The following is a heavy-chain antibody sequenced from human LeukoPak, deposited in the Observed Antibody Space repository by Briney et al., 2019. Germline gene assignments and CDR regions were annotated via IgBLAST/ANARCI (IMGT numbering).Heavy chain of an antibody. CDR1: GFTFSSYA. CDR2: ISGSGGST. CDR3: AKDGDVVVPAALTHNWFDP. J-gene: IGHJ5*02. Sequence: PGGSLRLSCAASGFTFSSYAMSWVRQAPGKGLEWVSAISGSGGSTYYADSVKGRFTISRDNSKNTLYLQMNSLRAEDTAVYYCAKDGDVVVPAALTHNWFDPWGQGTLVTVSS. V-gene: IGHV3-23*01. D-gene: IGHD2-2*01.